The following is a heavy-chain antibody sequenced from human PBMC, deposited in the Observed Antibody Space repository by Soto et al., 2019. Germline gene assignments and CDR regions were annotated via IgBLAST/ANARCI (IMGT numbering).Heavy chain of an antibody. CDR2: ISVYNGNT. J-gene: IGHJ4*02. D-gene: IGHD5-18*01. V-gene: IGHV1-18*01. CDR3: ARDGAGGGYSYTYYFDY. CDR1: GYTFTSYG. Sequence: GASVKVSCKASGYTFTSYGITWVRQAPGQGLEWMGWISVYNGNTNYAQRLQGRVTMTIDTSTSTAYMELRSLRSDDTAVYYCARDGAGGGYSYTYYFDYWGQGTLVTVSS.